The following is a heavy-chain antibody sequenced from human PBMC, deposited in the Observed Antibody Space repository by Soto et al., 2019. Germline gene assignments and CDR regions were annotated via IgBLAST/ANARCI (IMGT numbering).Heavy chain of an antibody. D-gene: IGHD3-22*01. CDR3: ARTVYYYDSRGYYSY. CDR2: ISGSGGST. Sequence: EVQLLESGGGLVQPGGSLRLSCAASGFTFSSYAMSWVRQAPGKGLEWVSRISGSGGSTYYADSVKGRFTISRDNSKNTLYLQMNSRRAEDTAVYYCARTVYYYDSRGYYSYWGQGTLVSVSS. J-gene: IGHJ4*02. V-gene: IGHV3-23*01. CDR1: GFTFSSYA.